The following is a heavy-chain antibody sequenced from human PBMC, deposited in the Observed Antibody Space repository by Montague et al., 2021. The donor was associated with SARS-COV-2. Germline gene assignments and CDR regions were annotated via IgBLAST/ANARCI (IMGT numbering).Heavy chain of an antibody. CDR1: GFTFSSYA. CDR3: AKSRGIRCDSSGYYYPLDY. V-gene: IGHV3-23*03. CDR2: IYSSGSST. J-gene: IGHJ4*02. Sequence: SLRLSCAASGFTFSSYAMSWVRQAPGKGLEWVSVIYSSGSSTYYADSVKGRFTISRDNSKNTLYLQMNSLRAEDTAVYYCAKSRGIRCDSSGYYYPLDYWGQGTLGTVSS. D-gene: IGHD3-22*01.